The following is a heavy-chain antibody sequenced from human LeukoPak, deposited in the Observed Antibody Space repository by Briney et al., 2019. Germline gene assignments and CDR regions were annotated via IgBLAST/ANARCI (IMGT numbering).Heavy chain of an antibody. CDR3: ARAYSSSRRVEFFQH. CDR1: GFTFSRYT. Sequence: PGRSLRLSCAASGFTFSRYTMHWVRQAPGKGLEWVAVISYDGNTKYNADSVKGRFTISRDNSKSTLYLQMSSLRAEDMAVYYCARAYSSSRRVEFFQHWGQGTLVTVSS. D-gene: IGHD6-13*01. CDR2: ISYDGNTK. V-gene: IGHV3-30-3*01. J-gene: IGHJ1*01.